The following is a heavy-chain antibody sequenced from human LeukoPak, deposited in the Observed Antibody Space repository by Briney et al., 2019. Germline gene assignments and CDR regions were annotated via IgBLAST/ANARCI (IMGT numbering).Heavy chain of an antibody. V-gene: IGHV4-30-2*01. J-gene: IGHJ3*02. Sequence: SETLSLTCAVSGGSISSGGYSWSWIRQPPGKGLEWIGYIYHSGSTYYNPSLKSRVTISVDRSKNQFSLKLSSVTAADTAVYYCARVAYCGGDCYSWENAFDIWGQGTMVTVSS. CDR2: IYHSGST. D-gene: IGHD2-21*02. CDR1: GGSISSGGYS. CDR3: ARVAYCGGDCYSWENAFDI.